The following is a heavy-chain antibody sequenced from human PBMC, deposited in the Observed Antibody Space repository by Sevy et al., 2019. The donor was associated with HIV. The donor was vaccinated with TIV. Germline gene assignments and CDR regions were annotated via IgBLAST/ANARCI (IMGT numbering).Heavy chain of an antibody. D-gene: IGHD3-16*02. CDR1: GFNVNDNY. CDR2: IHADGSS. CDR3: ARERRFCGNECYLYYYYGMDV. Sequence: GGSLRLSCAASGFNVNDNYMTWVRQAPGKGLEWVSIIHADGSSYYADSVKGRFTMSRDDSNNIVNLQMNSLRADDTAVYYCARERRFCGNECYLYYYYGMDVWGQGTAVTVSS. V-gene: IGHV3-53*01. J-gene: IGHJ6*02.